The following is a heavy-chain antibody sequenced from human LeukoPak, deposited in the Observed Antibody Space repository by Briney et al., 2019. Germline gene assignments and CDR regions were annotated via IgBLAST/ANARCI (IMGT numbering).Heavy chain of an antibody. CDR3: TRQIGELYGSGSASYYYYYYMDV. J-gene: IGHJ6*03. D-gene: IGHD3-10*01. Sequence: HAGGSLRLSCAASGFTFSGSAMHWVRQASGKGLEWVGRIRSKANSYATAYAASVKGRFTISRDDSKNTAYLQMNSLKTEDTAVYYCTRQIGELYGSGSASYYYYYYMDVWGKGTTVTVSS. CDR1: GFTFSGSA. V-gene: IGHV3-73*01. CDR2: IRSKANSYAT.